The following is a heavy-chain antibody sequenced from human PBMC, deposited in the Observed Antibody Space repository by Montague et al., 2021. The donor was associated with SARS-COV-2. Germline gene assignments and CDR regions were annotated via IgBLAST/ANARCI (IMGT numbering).Heavy chain of an antibody. CDR1: GFTFSRYT. V-gene: IGHV3-23*01. CDR3: AKFSRDSSGVA. Sequence: SLSLSCSASGFTFSRYTISWVRQAPGKGLEWVSGISGGGDRKYYADSVKGRLTISRDNSMNTVYVQMNSLRAEDTAVYYCAKFSRDSSGVAWGQGTLVTVPS. J-gene: IGHJ5*02. D-gene: IGHD3-22*01. CDR2: ISGGGDRK.